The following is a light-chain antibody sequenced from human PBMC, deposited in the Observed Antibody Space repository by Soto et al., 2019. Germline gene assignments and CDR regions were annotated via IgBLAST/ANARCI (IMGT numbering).Light chain of an antibody. V-gene: IGLV2-11*01. CDR2: NVS. CDR1: TTNVATYNY. CDR3: CSYEGSSNWL. Sequence: QSALTQPLSVSGSPGQSVTISCTGTTTNVATYNYVSWYQHHPGKAPKLIIYNVSERPSGVSDRFSGSKSGNAASLTISGLQAEDEADYYCCSYEGSSNWLFGGGTKLTVL. J-gene: IGLJ3*02.